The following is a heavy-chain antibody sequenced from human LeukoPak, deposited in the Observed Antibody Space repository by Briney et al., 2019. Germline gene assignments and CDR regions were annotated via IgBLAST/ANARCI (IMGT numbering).Heavy chain of an antibody. V-gene: IGHV4-34*01. CDR3: AIFHMDIAARH. CDR1: GGSFSGYY. Sequence: SETLSLTCGVYGGSFSGYYWSWIRQPPGKGLEWIGEINHSGSTNYNPSLKSRVTISVDTSKNQFSLKLSSVTAADTAVYYCAIFHMDIAARHWGQGTLVTVSS. D-gene: IGHD6-6*01. CDR2: INHSGST. J-gene: IGHJ4*02.